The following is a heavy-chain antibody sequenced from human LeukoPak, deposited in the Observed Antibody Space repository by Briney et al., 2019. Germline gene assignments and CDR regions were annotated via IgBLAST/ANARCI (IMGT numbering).Heavy chain of an antibody. J-gene: IGHJ4*02. Sequence: PGRSQRLSCAASGLTFSSYAMHWVRQAPGKGLEWVAVISYDGNNTFYADSVKGRFIISRDNSKTTLFLQMNSLRAEDTAVYYCAKYSSSWYEDYWGQGTLVTVSS. CDR3: AKYSSSWYEDY. CDR2: ISYDGNNT. D-gene: IGHD6-13*01. CDR1: GLTFSSYA. V-gene: IGHV3-30-3*02.